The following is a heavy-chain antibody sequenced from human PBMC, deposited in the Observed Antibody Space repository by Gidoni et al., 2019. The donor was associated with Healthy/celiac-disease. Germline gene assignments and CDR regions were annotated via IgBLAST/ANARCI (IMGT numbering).Heavy chain of an antibody. V-gene: IGHV5-51*01. Sequence: EVQLVQSGAEVKKPGGSLKISCKGSGYRLTSYWIGWVRQMPGKGLEWMGIIYPGDSDTRYSPSFQGQVTISADKSISTAYLQWSSLKASDTAMYYCARPGGVVDHPPGAFDIWGQGTMVTVSS. CDR2: IYPGDSDT. D-gene: IGHD2-21*01. J-gene: IGHJ3*02. CDR1: GYRLTSYW. CDR3: ARPGGVVDHPPGAFDI.